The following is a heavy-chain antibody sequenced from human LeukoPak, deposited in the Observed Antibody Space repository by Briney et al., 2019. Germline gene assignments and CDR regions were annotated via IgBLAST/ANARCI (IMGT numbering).Heavy chain of an antibody. D-gene: IGHD2-21*02. V-gene: IGHV3-21*01. CDR1: GFTFSSYS. J-gene: IGHJ1*01. Sequence: GGSLRLSCAASGFTFSSYSMNWVCQAPGKGLEWVSSISSSSSYIYYADSVKGRFTISRDNAKNSLYLQMNSLRAEDTAVYYCARDLNVEVVTATPRFQHWGQGTLVTVSS. CDR2: ISSSSSYI. CDR3: ARDLNVEVVTATPRFQH.